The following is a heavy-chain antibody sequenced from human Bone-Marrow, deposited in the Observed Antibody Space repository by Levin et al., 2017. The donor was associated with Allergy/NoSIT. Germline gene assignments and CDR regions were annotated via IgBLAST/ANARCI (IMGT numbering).Heavy chain of an antibody. V-gene: IGHV4-31*03. D-gene: IGHD4-17*01. CDR3: ARGGHDYAFDY. CDR2: IYYSGST. CDR1: GGSISSGGYY. Sequence: TSQTLSLTCTVSGGSISSGGYYWSWIRQHPGKGLEWIGYIYYSGSTYYNPSLKSRVTISVDTSKNQFSLKLSSVTAADTAVYYCARGGHDYAFDYWGQGTLVTVSS. J-gene: IGHJ4*02.